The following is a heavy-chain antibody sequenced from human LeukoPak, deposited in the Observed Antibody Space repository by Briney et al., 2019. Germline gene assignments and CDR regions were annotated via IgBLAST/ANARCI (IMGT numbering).Heavy chain of an antibody. CDR3: ASNIVLMVYAPDAFDI. Sequence: GASVKVSCKASGYMFTSYGISWVRQSPGQGLEWMGWISAYNGNTNYAQKLQGRVTMTTDTSTSTAYMELSRLRSDDTAVYYCASNIVLMVYAPDAFDIWGQGTMDTVSS. CDR1: GYMFTSYG. J-gene: IGHJ3*02. CDR2: ISAYNGNT. D-gene: IGHD2-8*01. V-gene: IGHV1-18*01.